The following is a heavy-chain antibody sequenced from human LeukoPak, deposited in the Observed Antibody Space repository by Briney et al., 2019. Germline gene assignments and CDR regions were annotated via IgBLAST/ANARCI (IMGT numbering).Heavy chain of an antibody. V-gene: IGHV3-30*18. D-gene: IGHD3-10*01. CDR1: GFTFSSYA. CDR2: ISYDGSNK. Sequence: PGGSLRLSCAASGFTFSSYAMSWVRRAPGKGLEWVAVISYDGSNKYYADSVKGRFTISRDNSKNTLYLQMNSLRAEDTAVYYCAKDIYGSVFYGMDVWGKGTTVTVSS. CDR3: AKDIYGSVFYGMDV. J-gene: IGHJ6*04.